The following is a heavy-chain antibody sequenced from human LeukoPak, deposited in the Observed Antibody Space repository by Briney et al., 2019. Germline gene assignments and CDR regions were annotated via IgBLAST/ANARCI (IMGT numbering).Heavy chain of an antibody. CDR3: AKDTAAAGLGYFQH. CDR2: ISYDGSNK. D-gene: IGHD6-13*01. CDR1: GFTFSSYG. Sequence: PGRSLRLSCAASGFTFSSYGMHWVRQAPGKGLEWVAVISYDGSNKYYADSVKGRFTISRDNSKNTLYLQMNSLRAEDTAVYYCAKDTAAAGLGYFQHWGQGTLVTVSS. J-gene: IGHJ1*01. V-gene: IGHV3-30*18.